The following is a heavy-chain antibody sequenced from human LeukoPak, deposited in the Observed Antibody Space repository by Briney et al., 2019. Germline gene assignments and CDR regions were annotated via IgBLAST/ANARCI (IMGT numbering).Heavy chain of an antibody. J-gene: IGHJ6*02. CDR2: INPNSGGT. CDR3: ARARYYYYYGMDV. Sequence: GASVKVSCKASGYTFTGYYMHWVRQAPGQGLEWMGWINPNSGGTNYAQKFQGRVTMTRDTSISTAYMELSSLRSEDTAVYYCARARYYYYYGMDVWGQGTTVTVSS. V-gene: IGHV1-2*02. D-gene: IGHD2-2*01. CDR1: GYTFTGYY.